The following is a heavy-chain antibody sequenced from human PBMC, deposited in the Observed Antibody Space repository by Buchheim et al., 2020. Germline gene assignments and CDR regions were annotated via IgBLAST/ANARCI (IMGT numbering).Heavy chain of an antibody. CDR1: GFTFSGYG. V-gene: IGHV3-30*18. J-gene: IGHJ4*02. CDR2: ISYDGNKK. D-gene: IGHD2-2*02. CDR3: AKNRDPYLYLREFDY. Sequence: QVQLVESGGGVVQTGRSLRLSCAASGFTFSGYGMHWVRQAPGKGLEWVALISYDGNKKYFADSVKGRFTISRDNSKNMLYLQMSSLKTEDTAIYYCAKNRDPYLYLREFDYWGQGTL.